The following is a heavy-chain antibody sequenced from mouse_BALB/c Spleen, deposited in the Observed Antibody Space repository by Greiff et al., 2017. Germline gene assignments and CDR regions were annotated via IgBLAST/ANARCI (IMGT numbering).Heavy chain of an antibody. CDR1: GYTFTSYW. Sequence: QVQLKESGAELARPGASVKLSCKASGYTFTSYWMQWVKQRPGQGLEWIGAIYPGDGDTRYTQKFKGKATLTADKSSSTAYMQLSSLASEDSAVYYCARSYGNYFFAYWGQGTLVTVSA. CDR3: ARSYGNYFFAY. V-gene: IGHV1-87*01. D-gene: IGHD2-10*02. CDR2: IYPGDGDT. J-gene: IGHJ3*01.